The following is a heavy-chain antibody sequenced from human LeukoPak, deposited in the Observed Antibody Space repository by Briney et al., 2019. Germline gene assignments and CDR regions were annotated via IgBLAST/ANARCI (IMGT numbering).Heavy chain of an antibody. D-gene: IGHD2-15*01. CDR2: INPNSGGT. J-gene: IGHJ5*02. V-gene: IGHV1-2*02. CDR3: ARYCSGGSCTGGFDP. CDR1: GYTFTVYY. Sequence: GASVKVSCKASGYTFTVYYMHWVRHAPGQGLEWMGWINPNSGGTNYAQKFQGRVTMTRDTSISTAYMELSRLRSDDTAVYYCARYCSGGSCTGGFDPWGQGTLVTVSS.